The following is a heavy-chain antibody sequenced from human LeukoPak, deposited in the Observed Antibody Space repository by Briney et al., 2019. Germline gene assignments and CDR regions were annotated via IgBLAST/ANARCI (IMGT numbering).Heavy chain of an antibody. CDR3: ARDSGSGGYLFDY. J-gene: IGHJ4*02. D-gene: IGHD3-10*01. CDR2: INPNSGGT. CDR1: GYTFTGYY. V-gene: IGHV1-2*02. Sequence: ASVKVSCKASGYTFTGYYMHWVRQAPGQGLEWMGWINPNSGGTNYAQKFQGRVTMTRDTSISTAYMELSRLRSDDTAVYYCARDSGSGGYLFDYWGQGTLVTVSS.